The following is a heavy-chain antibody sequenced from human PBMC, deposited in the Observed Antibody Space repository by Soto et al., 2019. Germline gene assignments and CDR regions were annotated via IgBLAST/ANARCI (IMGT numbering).Heavy chain of an antibody. CDR1: GFTFSSYA. Sequence: PGGSLRLSCAASGFTFSSYAMSLVRQAPGKGLECVSAISVSGGSTYYADSVKGRFSISRDNSKNTLFLQMNSLRAGDTAVYYCAKDFLMYSYDTSGCGYFEYWGQGTMVTVSS. CDR3: AKDFLMYSYDTSGCGYFEY. CDR2: ISVSGGST. V-gene: IGHV3-23*01. J-gene: IGHJ4*02. D-gene: IGHD3-22*01.